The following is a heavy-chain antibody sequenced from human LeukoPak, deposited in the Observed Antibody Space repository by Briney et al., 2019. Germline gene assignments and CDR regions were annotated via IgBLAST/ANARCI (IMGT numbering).Heavy chain of an antibody. CDR1: GGSFSGYY. J-gene: IGHJ4*02. Sequence: PSETLSLTCAVYGGSFSGYYWSWVRQAPGKGLEWVSVIYSGGSTYYADSVKGRFTISRDNSKNTLYLQMNSLRAEDTAVYYCARDWYSGGWYVDYWGQGTLVTVSS. D-gene: IGHD6-19*01. V-gene: IGHV3-53*05. CDR2: IYSGGST. CDR3: ARDWYSGGWYVDY.